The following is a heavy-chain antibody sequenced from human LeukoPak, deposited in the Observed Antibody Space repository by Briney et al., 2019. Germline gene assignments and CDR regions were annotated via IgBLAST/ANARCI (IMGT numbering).Heavy chain of an antibody. CDR3: ARDLPHYYDSSGHPAYRFDP. Sequence: ASVKVSCKASGYTFTSYYMHWVRQAPGQGLEWMGIINPSGGSTSYAQKFQGRVTMTRDTSTSTVYMELSSLRSEDTAVYYCARDLPHYYDSSGHPAYRFDPWGQGTLVTVSS. V-gene: IGHV1-46*01. CDR2: INPSGGST. J-gene: IGHJ5*02. D-gene: IGHD3-22*01. CDR1: GYTFTSYY.